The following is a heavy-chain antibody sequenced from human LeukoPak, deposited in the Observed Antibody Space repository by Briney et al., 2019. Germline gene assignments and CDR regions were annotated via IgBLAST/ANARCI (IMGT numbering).Heavy chain of an antibody. V-gene: IGHV3-33*01. Sequence: AGRSLRLSCAASGFTFSNYGMHWVRQPPGQGLEWLTAIQYDGSKTYYAESVRGRITISRDDSKNTLYLQMNSLRAEDTAAYYCARDSCSSPSCFDYWGQGTLVTVSS. D-gene: IGHD2-2*01. J-gene: IGHJ4*02. CDR2: IQYDGSKT. CDR1: GFTFSNYG. CDR3: ARDSCSSPSCFDY.